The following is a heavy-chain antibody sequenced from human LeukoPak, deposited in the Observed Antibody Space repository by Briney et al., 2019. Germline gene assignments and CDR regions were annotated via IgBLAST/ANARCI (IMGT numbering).Heavy chain of an antibody. J-gene: IGHJ4*02. V-gene: IGHV4-38-2*02. CDR1: GYSISSGYY. Sequence: SETLSLTCTVSGYSISSGYYWGWIRQPPGKGLEWIGEINHSGSTNYNPSLKSRVTISVDTSKNQFSLKLSSVTAADTAVYYCARHGRYSYGYLVYGYWGQGTLVTVSS. CDR2: INHSGST. D-gene: IGHD5-18*01. CDR3: ARHGRYSYGYLVYGY.